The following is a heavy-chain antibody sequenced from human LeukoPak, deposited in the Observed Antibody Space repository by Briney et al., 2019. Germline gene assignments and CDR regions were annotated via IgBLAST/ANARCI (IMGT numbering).Heavy chain of an antibody. CDR3: VIVAIVNGATA. V-gene: IGHV3-74*01. D-gene: IGHD1-26*01. J-gene: IGHJ5*02. CDR1: GFTFSAYW. CDR2: VSADGSST. Sequence: GGSLRLSCAASGFTFSAYWMHWVRQAPGKGLVWVSRVSADGSSTTYADSVKGRFTVSRDNAKNMLFLQMNSLRAEDTAVYYCVIVAIVNGATAWGQGTLVTVSS.